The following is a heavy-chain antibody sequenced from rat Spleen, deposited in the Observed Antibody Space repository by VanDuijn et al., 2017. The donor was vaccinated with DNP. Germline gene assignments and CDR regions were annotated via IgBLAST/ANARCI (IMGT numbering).Heavy chain of an antibody. D-gene: IGHD1-12*01. J-gene: IGHJ4*01. CDR3: TADMIRDA. CDR1: GFTFSNYD. CDR2: ISPSGGST. Sequence: EVQLVESGGGLVQPGRSLKLSCAASGFTFSNYDMAWVRQAPTKGLEWVVSISPSGGSTYYRDSVKGRFTVSRDNAKSTLYLQMDSLRSEDTATYFCTADMIRDAWGQGASVTVSS. V-gene: IGHV5-27*01.